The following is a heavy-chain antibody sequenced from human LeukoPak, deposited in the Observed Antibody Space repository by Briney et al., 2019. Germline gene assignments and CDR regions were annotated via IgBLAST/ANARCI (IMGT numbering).Heavy chain of an antibody. CDR3: ARVHYYMDV. CDR1: GGSISSYY. V-gene: IGHV4-59*01. Sequence: SETLPLTCTVSGGSISSYYWSWIRQPPGKGLEWIGYIYYSGSTNYNPSLKSRVTISVDTSKNQFSLKLSSVTAADTAVYYCARVHYYMDVWGKGTTVTVSS. J-gene: IGHJ6*03. CDR2: IYYSGST.